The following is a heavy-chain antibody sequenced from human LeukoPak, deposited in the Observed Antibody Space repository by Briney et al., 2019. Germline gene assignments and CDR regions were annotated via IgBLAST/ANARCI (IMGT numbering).Heavy chain of an antibody. Sequence: PGGSLRLSCEASGFTFNNYVMTWVRQAPGKGLEWVSSISASAAMTYYADSVKGRFTVSRDNSNNRLYLQMSGLTAADTAVYYCAKDRSIGTYYTFDHWGQGTLVTVSS. J-gene: IGHJ4*02. D-gene: IGHD1-26*01. CDR3: AKDRSIGTYYTFDH. V-gene: IGHV3-23*01. CDR1: GFTFNNYV. CDR2: ISASAAMT.